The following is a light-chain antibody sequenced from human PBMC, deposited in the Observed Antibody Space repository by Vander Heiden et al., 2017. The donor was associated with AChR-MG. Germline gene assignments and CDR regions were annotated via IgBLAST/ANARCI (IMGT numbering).Light chain of an antibody. CDR2: AAS. J-gene: IGKJ5*01. CDR1: QSISSY. V-gene: IGKV1-39*01. Sequence: DIKLTPSPSSLSASVGDSLTITCRASQSISSYLKWYQQKPGKAPKLLIYAASSLQSGVPSRFSGSGSGTDFTLTISSLQPEDVANYYCQQSYSTPFTFGQGTRLEIK. CDR3: QQSYSTPFT.